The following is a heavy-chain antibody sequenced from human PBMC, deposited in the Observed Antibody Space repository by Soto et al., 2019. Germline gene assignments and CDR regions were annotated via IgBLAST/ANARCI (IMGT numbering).Heavy chain of an antibody. CDR2: ISGSGGST. J-gene: IGHJ6*03. CDR3: AKDRSYCSGGSCPTYYYYYMDV. V-gene: IGHV3-23*01. Sequence: GGSLRLSCAASGFTFSSYAMSWVRQAPGKGLEWVSAISGSGGSTYYADSVKGRFTISRDNSKNTLYLQMNSLRAEDTAVYYCAKDRSYCSGGSCPTYYYYYMDVWGKGTTVTVSS. D-gene: IGHD2-15*01. CDR1: GFTFSSYA.